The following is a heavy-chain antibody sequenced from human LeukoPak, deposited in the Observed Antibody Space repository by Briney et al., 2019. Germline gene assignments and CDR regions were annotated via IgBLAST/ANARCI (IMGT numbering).Heavy chain of an antibody. V-gene: IGHV6-1*01. CDR3: ARGRGHSSGYYYGPYYYYGMDV. Sequence: SQTLSLTCAISGDSVSSNSAAWNWIRQSPSRGLEWLGRTYYRSKWYNDYAVSVKSRITINPDTSKNQFSLQPNSVTPEDTAVYYCARGRGHSSGYYYGPYYYYGMDVWGQGTTVTVSS. J-gene: IGHJ6*02. CDR1: GDSVSSNSAA. CDR2: TYYRSKWYN. D-gene: IGHD3-22*01.